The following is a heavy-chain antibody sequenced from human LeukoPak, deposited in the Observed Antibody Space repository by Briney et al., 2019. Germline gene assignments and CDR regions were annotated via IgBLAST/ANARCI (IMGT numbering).Heavy chain of an antibody. V-gene: IGHV4-39*01. CDR3: ARQTYGDLPLDY. CDR2: VSNSGSK. CDR1: GGSISSSSYY. D-gene: IGHD4-17*01. J-gene: IGHJ4*02. Sequence: SETLSLTCTVSGGSISSSSYYWGWIRQPPGKGLEWIGSVSNSGSKHYNPSLKSRVTVFVDTSKKQFSLKLTSVTAADTAVYYCARQTYGDLPLDYWGQGTLVTVSS.